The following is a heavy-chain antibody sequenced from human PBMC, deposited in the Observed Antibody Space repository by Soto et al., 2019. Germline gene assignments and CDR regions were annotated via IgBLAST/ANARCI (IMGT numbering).Heavy chain of an antibody. J-gene: IGHJ4*02. Sequence: PSETLSLTCTVSGGSISSYYWSLIRQPPGKGLEWIGYIYYSGSTNYNPSLKSRVTISVDMSKNQFSLKLSSVTAADTAVYYCARLRFGELLDYWGQGTLVTVS. D-gene: IGHD3-10*01. CDR3: ARLRFGELLDY. CDR1: GGSISSYY. V-gene: IGHV4-59*08. CDR2: IYYSGST.